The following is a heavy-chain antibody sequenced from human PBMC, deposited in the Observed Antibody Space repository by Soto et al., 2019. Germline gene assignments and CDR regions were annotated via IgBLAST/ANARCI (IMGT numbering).Heavy chain of an antibody. CDR3: ARSQGASSSLGCNFDCYFGLAV. J-gene: IGHJ6*01. CDR1: GGTFSSYA. V-gene: IGHV1-69*01. D-gene: IGHD6-13*01. Sequence: QVQLVQSGAEVKKPGSSVKVSCKAPGGTFSSYAISWVRQAPGQGLEWMGGIIPIFGTAKYAQKCQARVTITADESSCVCYMEVGSLRSEVTSVYSCARSQGASSSLGCNFDCYFGLAVRGQGTPVNVSS. CDR2: IIPIFGTA.